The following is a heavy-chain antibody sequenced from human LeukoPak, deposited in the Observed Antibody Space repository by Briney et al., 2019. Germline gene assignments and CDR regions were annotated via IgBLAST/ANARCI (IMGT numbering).Heavy chain of an antibody. D-gene: IGHD1-1*01. CDR3: ARQGTGSKVDY. CDR1: GGSISSYY. J-gene: IGHJ4*02. V-gene: IGHV4-59*01. CDR2: IYYSGSS. Sequence: SETLSLTCTVSGGSISSYYWSWIRQPPGKGLEWIGYIYYSGSSNYNPSLKSRVTISVDTSKNQFSLKLSSVTAADTAVYYCARQGTGSKVDYWGQGTLVTVSS.